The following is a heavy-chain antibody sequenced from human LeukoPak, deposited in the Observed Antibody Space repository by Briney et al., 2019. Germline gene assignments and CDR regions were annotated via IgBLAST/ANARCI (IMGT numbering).Heavy chain of an antibody. CDR3: AREMATISRPDAFDI. D-gene: IGHD5-24*01. CDR2: IFHRGST. V-gene: IGHV4-4*02. Sequence: SETLSLTCAVSGDSMSSFTWWSWVRQPPGKGLEWIGEIFHRGSTNYNSSLKSRVTISVDKSKNQFSLMLNSVTAADTAVYYCAREMATISRPDAFDIWGQGTMITVSS. CDR1: GDSMSSFTW. J-gene: IGHJ3*02.